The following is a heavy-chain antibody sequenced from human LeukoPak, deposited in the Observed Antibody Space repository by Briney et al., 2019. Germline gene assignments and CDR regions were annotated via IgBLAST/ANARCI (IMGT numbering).Heavy chain of an antibody. Sequence: SETLSLTCAVYGGSFSNYYWSWIRQPPGKGPEWIGEIHHSGSTNYNPSLKSRVAISLDTSKSQFSLKLNSVSAADTAVYYCARRGFYTYGYNSWGQGTLVTVSS. CDR3: ARRGFYTYGYNS. V-gene: IGHV4-34*01. J-gene: IGHJ4*02. D-gene: IGHD5-18*01. CDR2: IHHSGST. CDR1: GGSFSNYY.